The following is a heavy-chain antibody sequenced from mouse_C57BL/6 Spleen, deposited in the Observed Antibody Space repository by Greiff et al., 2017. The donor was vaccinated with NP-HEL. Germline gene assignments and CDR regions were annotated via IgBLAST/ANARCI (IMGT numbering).Heavy chain of an antibody. J-gene: IGHJ1*03. CDR3: ARCGTRWYFDV. Sequence: VQLQQSGPELVKPGASVKIPCTASGYTFTDYNMDWVQQSHGKSLEWIGDINPNNGGTIYNQKFTGKATLTVDKSSSTAYMELRRLTSEDTAVYYCARCGTRWYFDVWGTGTTVTVSA. CDR1: GYTFTDYN. CDR2: INPNNGGT. D-gene: IGHD4-1*01. V-gene: IGHV1-18*01.